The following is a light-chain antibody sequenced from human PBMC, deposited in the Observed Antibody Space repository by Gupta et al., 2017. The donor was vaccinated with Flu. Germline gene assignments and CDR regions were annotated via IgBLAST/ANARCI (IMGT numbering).Light chain of an antibody. J-gene: IGKJ1*01. V-gene: IGKV3D-15*01. CDR1: QSVGTN. CDR2: GAS. Sequence: EMVMTQPPATLSVSPGERATLSCCASQSVGTNLAWYQQKVGQAPRLLGFGASTRATGIPARFSGSGSGTEFTLTISSLQSEDFAVYYCKQYNKWPPLTFGQGTKVEIK. CDR3: KQYNKWPPLT.